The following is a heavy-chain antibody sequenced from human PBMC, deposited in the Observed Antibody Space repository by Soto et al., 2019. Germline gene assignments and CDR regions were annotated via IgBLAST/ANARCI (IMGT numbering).Heavy chain of an antibody. CDR1: GFTFSSYA. V-gene: IGHV3-23*01. CDR2: ISDSDGTT. J-gene: IGHJ6*02. D-gene: IGHD1-1*01. Sequence: EMQLLESGGGLVQPGGSLRLSCAASGFTFSSYAMSWVRQAPGKGLEWVSGISDSDGTTYYADSVKGRFTISRDNSKNTLYLQMNSLRAEDTAVYYCAKWGNDWVYYYYGMHVWGQGTTVTVSS. CDR3: AKWGNDWVYYYYGMHV.